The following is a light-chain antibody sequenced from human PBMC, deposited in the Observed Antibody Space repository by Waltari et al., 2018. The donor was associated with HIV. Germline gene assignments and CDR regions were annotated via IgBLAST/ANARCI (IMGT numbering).Light chain of an antibody. J-gene: IGLJ2*01. V-gene: IGLV2-14*01. CDR1: RSDIGGYDY. Sequence: QSALTQPASVSGSPGQSITISCTGTRSDIGGYDYVSWYQQHPVKAPKLMLYGVSSRPSGVSNRFSGSRSGNTASLTISGLQAEDEADYYCSAYTSISTLAVFGGGTKLTVL. CDR2: GVS. CDR3: SAYTSISTLAV.